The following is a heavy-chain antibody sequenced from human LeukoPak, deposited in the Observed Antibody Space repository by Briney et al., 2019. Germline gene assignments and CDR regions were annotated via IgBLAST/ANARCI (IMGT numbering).Heavy chain of an antibody. D-gene: IGHD5-24*01. V-gene: IGHV4-4*07. CDR1: GASITTYY. CDR2: IYTSGST. Sequence: SETLSLTCTVSGASITTYYWSWIRQPAGKGLEWIGRIYTSGSTNYNPSLKSRVTISVDTSKNQFSLKLSSVTAADTAVYYCARGRRDGYNLYYFDLWGQGTLVTVSS. CDR3: ARGRRDGYNLYYFDL. J-gene: IGHJ4*02.